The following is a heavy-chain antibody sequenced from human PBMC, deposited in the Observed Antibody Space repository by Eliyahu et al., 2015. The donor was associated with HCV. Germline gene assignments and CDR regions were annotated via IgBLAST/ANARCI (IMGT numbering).Heavy chain of an antibody. D-gene: IGHD6-13*01. CDR1: GLXYSDSV. CDR3: AKLSIRAAAVRGDY. J-gene: IGHJ4*02. V-gene: IGHV3-23*01. Sequence: EVHLLESGGDLVQPGGSLRLSCAAXGLXYSDSVMYWVRQAPGKGXXWVSAIXASGHRTDYADSVRGRFTISRDNSKKMLYLEMNSLRADDTAVYYCAKLSIRAAAVRGDYWGQGTLVTVSS. CDR2: IXASGHRT.